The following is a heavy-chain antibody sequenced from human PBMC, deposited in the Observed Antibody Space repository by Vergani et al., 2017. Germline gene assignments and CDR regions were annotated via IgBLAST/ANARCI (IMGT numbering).Heavy chain of an antibody. Sequence: QVQLQQWGAGLLKPSETLSLTCAVYGGSFSGYYWSWTRQPPGKGLEWIGEINHSGSTNYNPSLKSRVTISVDTAKNQFSLKLSSVTAADTAVYYCARGTGAFDIWGQGTMVTVSS. D-gene: IGHD1-14*01. CDR3: ARGTGAFDI. V-gene: IGHV4-34*01. CDR2: INHSGST. CDR1: GGSFSGYY. J-gene: IGHJ3*02.